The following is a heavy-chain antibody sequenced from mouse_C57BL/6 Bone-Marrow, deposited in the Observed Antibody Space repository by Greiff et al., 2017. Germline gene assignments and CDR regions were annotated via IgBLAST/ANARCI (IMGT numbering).Heavy chain of an antibody. CDR3: TYYYGSSSWFAY. CDR1: GFTFSNYW. Sequence: EVKLMESGGGLVQPGGSMKLSCVASGFTFSNYWMNWVRQSPEKGLEWVAQIRLKSDNYATDYAESVKGRFTISRDDSKSSVYLQMNNLRAEDTGIYYCTYYYGSSSWFAYWGQGTLVTVSA. J-gene: IGHJ3*01. D-gene: IGHD1-1*01. V-gene: IGHV6-3*01. CDR2: IRLKSDNYAT.